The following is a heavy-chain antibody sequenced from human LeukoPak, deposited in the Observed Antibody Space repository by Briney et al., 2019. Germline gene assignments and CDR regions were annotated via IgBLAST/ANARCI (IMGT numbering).Heavy chain of an antibody. Sequence: PSETLSLTCTVSGGSISYYYWSWIRQPAGKGLEWIGRIYTSGSTNYNPSLKSRITMSVDTSKNQFSLKLSSVTAADTAVYYCARGDRATAMAVRYYSDYWGQGTLVTVSS. CDR3: ARGDRATAMAVRYYSDY. CDR2: IYTSGST. V-gene: IGHV4-4*07. CDR1: GGSISYYY. J-gene: IGHJ4*02. D-gene: IGHD5-18*01.